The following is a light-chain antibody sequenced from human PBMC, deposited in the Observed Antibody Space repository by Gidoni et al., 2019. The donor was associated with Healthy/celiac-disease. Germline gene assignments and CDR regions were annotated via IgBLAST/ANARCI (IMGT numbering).Light chain of an antibody. V-gene: IGKV3-20*01. CDR2: GAS. J-gene: IGKJ1*01. CDR1: QSVSSSY. CDR3: QQYGSSPWT. Sequence: DIVLTQSPGTLSLSPGERATISCRASQSVSSSYLDWYQQKPGQAPRLLIYGASSRATGIPDRFSGSGSGTDFTLTISRLEPEDFAVYYCQQYGSSPWTFGQGTKVEIK.